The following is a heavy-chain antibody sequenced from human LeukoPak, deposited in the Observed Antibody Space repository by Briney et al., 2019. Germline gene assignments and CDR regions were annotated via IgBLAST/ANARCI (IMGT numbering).Heavy chain of an antibody. CDR3: ARDHGSAYYRAPRH. Sequence: ASVKVSCKASGYIFTNYYMHWVRQAPGQGLEWMGTINPSGGSTTYAQKFQGRVTMTRNTSTSTVYMELSSLRSEDTAVYYCARDHGSAYYRAPRHWGQGTLVTVSS. CDR1: GYIFTNYY. D-gene: IGHD3-10*01. J-gene: IGHJ4*02. CDR2: INPSGGST. V-gene: IGHV1-46*01.